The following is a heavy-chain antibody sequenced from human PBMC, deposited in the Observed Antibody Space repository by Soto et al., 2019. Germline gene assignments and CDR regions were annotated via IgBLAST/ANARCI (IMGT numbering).Heavy chain of an antibody. D-gene: IGHD6-13*01. Sequence: GPTLVNPTQTLTLTCTFSGFSLSTSGMRVSWSRQPPGKALEWLARIDWDDDKLYSTSLKTRLTISKDASKNQVVLTMTNMDPVDTATYYCARSIVAAGNRWFDPWGQGTLVTVSS. V-gene: IGHV2-70*04. CDR3: ARSIVAAGNRWFDP. CDR2: IDWDDDK. J-gene: IGHJ5*02. CDR1: GFSLSTSGMR.